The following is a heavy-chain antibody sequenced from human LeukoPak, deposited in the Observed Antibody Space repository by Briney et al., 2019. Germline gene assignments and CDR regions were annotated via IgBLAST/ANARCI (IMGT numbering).Heavy chain of an antibody. V-gene: IGHV1-46*01. CDR2: INPSGGST. Sequence: ASVKVSCKASGYTFTSYYMHWVRQAPGQGLEWMGIINPSGGSTSYAQKFQGRVTMTRDTSTGTVYMELSSLRSEDTAVYYCAAAIAVAGATSPLVYWGQGTLVTVSS. CDR3: AAAIAVAGATSPLVY. D-gene: IGHD6-19*01. CDR1: GYTFTSYY. J-gene: IGHJ4*02.